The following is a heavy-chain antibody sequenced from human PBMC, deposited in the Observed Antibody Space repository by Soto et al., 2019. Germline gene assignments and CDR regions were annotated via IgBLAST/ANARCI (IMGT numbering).Heavy chain of an antibody. CDR2: IYYSGST. Sequence: QLQLQESGPGLVKPSETVSLTCTVSGGSISSSSYYWGWIRQPPGKGLEWIGSIYYSGSTYYNPSLKSRVTISVDTSKNQFSLKLSSVTAADTAVYYCARQGWHYDSSGYSTFDYCGQGTLVTVSS. CDR3: ARQGWHYDSSGYSTFDY. V-gene: IGHV4-39*01. CDR1: GGSISSSSYY. D-gene: IGHD3-22*01. J-gene: IGHJ4*02.